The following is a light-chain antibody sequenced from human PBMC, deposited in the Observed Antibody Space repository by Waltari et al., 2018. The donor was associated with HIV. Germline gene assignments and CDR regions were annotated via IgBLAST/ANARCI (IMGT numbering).Light chain of an antibody. J-gene: IGLJ3*02. V-gene: IGLV1-51*01. CDR1: SSNIQTNY. CDR3: GTWDSSLTIAV. CDR2: DND. Sequence: QSVLTQPPSVSAAPGQKVIISCSGSSSNIQTNYVSWYQQLPGTAPKLLIYDNDKRPSDIPCRFSASKSDTSATLVIAGLQTGDEADYYCGTWDSSLTIAVFGGGTKLTVL.